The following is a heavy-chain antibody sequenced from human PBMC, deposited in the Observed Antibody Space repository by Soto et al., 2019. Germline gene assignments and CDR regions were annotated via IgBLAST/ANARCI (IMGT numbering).Heavy chain of an antibody. CDR3: AREGEHLDCYGMDV. J-gene: IGHJ6*02. D-gene: IGHD3-16*01. V-gene: IGHV3-33*01. Sequence: LRLSCAASGFTFSSYGMHWVRQAPGKGLEWVAVIWYDGSNKYYADSVKGRFTISRDNSKNTLYLQMNSLRAEDTAVYYCAREGEHLDCYGMDVWGQGTTVTVSS. CDR2: IWYDGSNK. CDR1: GFTFSSYG.